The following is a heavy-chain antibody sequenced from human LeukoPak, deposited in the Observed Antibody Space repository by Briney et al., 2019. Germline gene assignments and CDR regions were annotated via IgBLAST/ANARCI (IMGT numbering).Heavy chain of an antibody. J-gene: IGHJ6*01. CDR3: ARGLWFGAQSYGMDV. V-gene: IGHV1-18*01. CDR2: ISAYNGNT. CDR1: GYTFTSYG. D-gene: IGHD3-10*01. Sequence: ASVEVSCKASGYTFTSYGISWVRQAPGQGLEWMGWISAYNGNTNYAQKLQGRVTMTTDTSTSTAYMELRSLRSDDTAVYYCARGLWFGAQSYGMDVWGQGTTVTVSS.